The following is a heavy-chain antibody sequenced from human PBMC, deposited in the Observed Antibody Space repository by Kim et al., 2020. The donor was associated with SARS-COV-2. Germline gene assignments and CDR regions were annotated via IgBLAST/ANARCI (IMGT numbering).Heavy chain of an antibody. J-gene: IGHJ5*02. CDR3: ARDSVRWNLGNWFDP. V-gene: IGHV3-21*01. D-gene: IGHD1-1*01. Sequence: DSVKGRFTISRDNAKNSLYLQMNSLRAEDTAVYYCARDSVRWNLGNWFDPWGQGTLVTVSS.